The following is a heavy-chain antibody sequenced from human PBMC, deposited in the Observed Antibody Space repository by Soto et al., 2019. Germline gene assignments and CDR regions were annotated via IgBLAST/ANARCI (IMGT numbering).Heavy chain of an antibody. Sequence: GESLKISCKGSGYSFTSYWIGWVRQMPGKGLEWMGIIYPGDSDTRYSPSFQGQVTISADKSISTAYLQWSSLKASDTAMYYCARHGGDYDFWGGYYYYYMDVWGKGTTVTVSS. CDR3: ARHGGDYDFWGGYYYYYMDV. J-gene: IGHJ6*03. CDR2: IYPGDSDT. D-gene: IGHD3-3*01. CDR1: GYSFTSYW. V-gene: IGHV5-51*01.